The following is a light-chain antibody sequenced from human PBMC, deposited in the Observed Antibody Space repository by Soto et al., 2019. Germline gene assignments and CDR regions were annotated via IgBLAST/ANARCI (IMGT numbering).Light chain of an antibody. CDR2: DVS. Sequence: QSALTQPASVSGSPGQSITISCIGTSSDVGGYNYVSWYQQHPGKAPKLTIYDVSNRPSGVSNRFSGSKSGNTASLTISGLQAEDEADYYCSSYTSSSTLVVFGGGTKLTVL. CDR1: SSDVGGYNY. CDR3: SSYTSSSTLVV. V-gene: IGLV2-14*01. J-gene: IGLJ2*01.